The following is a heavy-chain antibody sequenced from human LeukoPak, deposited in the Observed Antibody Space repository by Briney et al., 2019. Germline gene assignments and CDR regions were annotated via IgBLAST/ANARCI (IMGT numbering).Heavy chain of an antibody. CDR1: GFNFNDAA. CDR3: AKDIQSSA. Sequence: GGSLRLSCAASGFNFNDAAMTWVRQAPGKGLEWVSLIASSGRNTYYTDSVRGRFTISRDNSKKTLSLQMNSLRVEDTAIYYCAKDIQSSAWGLGTMVTVSS. V-gene: IGHV3-23*01. CDR2: IASSGRNT. J-gene: IGHJ3*01. D-gene: IGHD5-24*01.